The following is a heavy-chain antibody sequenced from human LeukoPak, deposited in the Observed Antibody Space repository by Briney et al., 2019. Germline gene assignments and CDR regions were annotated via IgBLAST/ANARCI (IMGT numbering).Heavy chain of an antibody. Sequence: GGSLRLSCAASGFTFSSYSMNWVRQAPGKGLEWVSSISSSSSYIYYADSVKGRFTISRDNAKNSLYLQMSSLRAEDTAVYYCARDHSSSAFDYWGQGTLGTVSS. CDR2: ISSSSSYI. V-gene: IGHV3-21*01. CDR3: ARDHSSSAFDY. J-gene: IGHJ4*02. D-gene: IGHD6-6*01. CDR1: GFTFSSYS.